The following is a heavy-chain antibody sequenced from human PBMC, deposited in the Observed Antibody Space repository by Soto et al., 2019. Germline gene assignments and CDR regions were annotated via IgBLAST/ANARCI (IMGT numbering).Heavy chain of an antibody. CDR1: GFTFSSYS. Sequence: PGGSLRLSCAASGFTFSSYSMNWVRQAPGKGLEWVSSISSSSSYIYYADSVKGRFTISRDNAKNSLYLQMNSLRAEDTAVYYCARDLGSGSGSIPPAYWGQGTLVTVSS. V-gene: IGHV3-21*01. CDR2: ISSSSSYI. J-gene: IGHJ4*02. D-gene: IGHD3-10*01. CDR3: ARDLGSGSGSIPPAY.